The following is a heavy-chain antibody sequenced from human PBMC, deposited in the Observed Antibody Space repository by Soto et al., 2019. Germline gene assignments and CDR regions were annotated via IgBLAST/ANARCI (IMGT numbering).Heavy chain of an antibody. CDR2: ITSKSTTI. J-gene: IGHJ5*02. Sequence: GGSLRLACAASGFTFTSYSMNWVRQAPGQGLEWVSYITSKSTTIKYADSVKGRFTVSRDNAKNSLYLQLNSLRDEDTAVYYCAREMGACSDSSCYPGPYDSWGQGTLVTVSS. CDR1: GFTFTSYS. D-gene: IGHD3-16*01. V-gene: IGHV3-48*02. CDR3: AREMGACSDSSCYPGPYDS.